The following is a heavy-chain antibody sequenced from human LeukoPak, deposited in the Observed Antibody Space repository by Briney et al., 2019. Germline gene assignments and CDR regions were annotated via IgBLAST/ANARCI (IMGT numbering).Heavy chain of an antibody. CDR1: GGPIGSRNYY. J-gene: IGHJ6*02. V-gene: IGHV4-39*07. CDR3: ARGPIDYDFWSGYYSRTNYYYGMDV. CDR2: IDYSGST. D-gene: IGHD3-3*01. Sequence: SETLSLTCTVSGGPIGSRNYYWGWIRQPPGKGLEWIGSIDYSGSTNYNPSLKSRVTISVDTSKNQFSLKLSSVTAADTAVYYCARGPIDYDFWSGYYSRTNYYYGMDVWGQGTTVTVSS.